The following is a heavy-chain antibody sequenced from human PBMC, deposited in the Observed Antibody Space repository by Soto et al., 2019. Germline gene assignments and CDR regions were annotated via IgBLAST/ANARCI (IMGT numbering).Heavy chain of an antibody. D-gene: IGHD1-20*01. CDR1: AYTFSNYG. Sequence: QVQLVQSGPEVKKPGASVKVSCKASAYTFSNYGISWVRQAPGQGLEWIGWISGYNGQTNYAQKFRGRVTFSTDTSTSTAYMELRSLRSYDTAMYYCARDARKEVWVEGLNAMDVWGQGTTVTVSS. V-gene: IGHV1-18*01. CDR2: ISGYNGQT. CDR3: ARDARKEVWVEGLNAMDV. J-gene: IGHJ6*02.